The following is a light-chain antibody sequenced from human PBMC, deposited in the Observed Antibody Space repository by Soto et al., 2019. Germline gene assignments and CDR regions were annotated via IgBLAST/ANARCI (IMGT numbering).Light chain of an antibody. V-gene: IGLV1-47*01. Sequence: QSVLTQPPSASGTPGQRVTISCSGTSSNIGSNYVYWYQQLPGTAPTLLIYRNNQRPSGVPDRFSGSKSGTSASLAISGLRSEDEADYYCGACADSLSGLVFGGGTKLTVL. CDR1: SSNIGSNY. CDR2: RNN. J-gene: IGLJ2*01. CDR3: GACADSLSGLV.